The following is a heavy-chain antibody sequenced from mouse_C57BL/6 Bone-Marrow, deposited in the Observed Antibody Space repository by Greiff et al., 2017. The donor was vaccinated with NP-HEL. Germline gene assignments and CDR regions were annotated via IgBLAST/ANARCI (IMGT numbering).Heavy chain of an antibody. V-gene: IGHV5-12*01. CDR1: GFTFSDYY. J-gene: IGHJ3*01. CDR3: GRQRRYGYGDGWFAY. D-gene: IGHD2-2*01. Sequence: EVHLVESGGGLVQPGGSLKLSCAASGFTFSDYYMYWVRQTPEKRLEWVAYISNGGGSTYYPDTVKGRFTISRDNAKNTLYLQMSRLKSEDTAMYYGGRQRRYGYGDGWFAYWGQGTLVTVSA. CDR2: ISNGGGST.